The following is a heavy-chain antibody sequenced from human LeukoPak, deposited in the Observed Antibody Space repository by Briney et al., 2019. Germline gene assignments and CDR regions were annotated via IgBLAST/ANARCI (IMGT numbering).Heavy chain of an antibody. D-gene: IGHD5-18*01. J-gene: IGHJ4*02. CDR2: TYINGDT. Sequence: PSETLSLSCAVSGFSITNMYWSWIRQPPGKGLEVIGYTYINGDTNHNPSLKSRVSISLDTSKNQLSLKMTSVTAADTAVYYCARTARVFDYWGQGILVTVSS. CDR1: GFSITNMY. CDR3: ARTARVFDY. V-gene: IGHV4-4*09.